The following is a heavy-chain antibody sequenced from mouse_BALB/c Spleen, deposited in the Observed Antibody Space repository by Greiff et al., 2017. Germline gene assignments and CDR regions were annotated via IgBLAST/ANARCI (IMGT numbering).Heavy chain of an antibody. D-gene: IGHD2-3*01. CDR1: GYTFTSYT. CDR3: ARVIYDGYYDYAMDY. Sequence: LQESGAELARPGASVKMSCKASGYTFTSYTMHWVKQRPGQGLEWIGYINPSSGYTNYNQKFKDKATLTADKSSSTAYMQLSSLTSEDSAVYYCARVIYDGYYDYAMDYWGQGTSVTVSS. J-gene: IGHJ4*01. V-gene: IGHV1-4*01. CDR2: INPSSGYT.